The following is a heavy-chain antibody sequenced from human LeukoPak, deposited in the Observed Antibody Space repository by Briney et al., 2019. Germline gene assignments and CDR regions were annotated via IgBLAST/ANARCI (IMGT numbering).Heavy chain of an antibody. CDR3: ARDASFSYNL. V-gene: IGHV1-2*06. J-gene: IGHJ4*02. D-gene: IGHD5-18*01. CDR2: INPNSGGT. CDR1: GYTFTGYY. Sequence: GASVKLSCKASGYTFTGYYMHWVRQAPGQGLEWMGRINPNSGGTNYAQKFQGRVTMTRDTSISTTYMELSRLRSDDTAVYYCARDASFSYNLWGQGTLVTVSS.